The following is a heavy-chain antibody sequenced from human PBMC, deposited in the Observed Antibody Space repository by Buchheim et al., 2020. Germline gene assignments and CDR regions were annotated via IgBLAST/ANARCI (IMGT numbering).Heavy chain of an antibody. J-gene: IGHJ4*02. CDR2: ISYDGSNK. CDR3: AKGTPRDLLLWFGELLMGFDY. Sequence: QVQLVESGGGVVQPGRSLRLSCAASGFTFSSYAMHWVRQAPGKGLEWVAVISYDGSNKYYADSVKGRFTISRDNSKNTLYLQMNSLRAEDTAVYYCAKGTPRDLLLWFGELLMGFDYWGQGTL. CDR1: GFTFSSYA. V-gene: IGHV3-30-3*01. D-gene: IGHD3-10*01.